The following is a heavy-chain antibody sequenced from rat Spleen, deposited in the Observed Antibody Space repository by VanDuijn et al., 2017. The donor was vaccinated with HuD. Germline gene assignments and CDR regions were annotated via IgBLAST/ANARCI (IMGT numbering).Heavy chain of an antibody. V-gene: IGHV5S10*01. D-gene: IGHD1-4*01. CDR3: VTEPGYNSYFDY. CDR1: GFTFSDYA. J-gene: IGHJ2*01. Sequence: EVQLVESGGGLVQPGNSLKLSCAASGFTFSDYAMAWVRQSPKKGLEWVATIIYDGTSTYYRDSVKGRFTISRDYAKSTLYLQMDSLRPEDTATYHCVTEPGYNSYFDYWGQGVMVTVSS. CDR2: IIYDGTST.